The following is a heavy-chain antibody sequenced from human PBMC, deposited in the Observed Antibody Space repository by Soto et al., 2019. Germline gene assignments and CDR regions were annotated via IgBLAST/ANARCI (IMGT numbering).Heavy chain of an antibody. CDR2: IDPSGTGI. J-gene: IGHJ5*02. Sequence: GGSLRRSRTDSDFPPRLYWMHCVRQAPGKELERDSCIDPSGTGITYAVSVRGRFTISRDNAKNTLYLQMNSLRGEATAMYYCTKDTFGERDSWGQGTMVIVSS. V-gene: IGHV3-74*01. CDR1: DFPPRLYW. CDR3: TKDTFGERDS. D-gene: IGHD3-10*01.